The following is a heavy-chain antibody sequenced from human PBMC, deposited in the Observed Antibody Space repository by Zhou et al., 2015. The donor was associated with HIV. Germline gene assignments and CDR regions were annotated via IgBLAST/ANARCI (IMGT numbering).Heavy chain of an antibody. Sequence: EVQLVESGGGLVQPGGSLRLSCTASGFSFNTYPMNWVRQAPGQGLQWLSHIDPANNGHYADSVKGRFSISRDNAKNSVYLQMNSLRVEDTAIYYCVRDRDWAFDYVGPGSPGHRLL. D-gene: IGHD2-21*02. CDR1: GFSFNTYP. CDR2: IDPANNG. CDR3: VRDRDWAFDY. V-gene: IGHV3-48*04. J-gene: IGHJ4*02.